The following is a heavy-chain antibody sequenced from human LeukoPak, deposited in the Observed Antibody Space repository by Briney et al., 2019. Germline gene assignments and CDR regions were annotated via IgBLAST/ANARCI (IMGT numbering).Heavy chain of an antibody. CDR1: GGSFSGYY. D-gene: IGHD3-3*01. J-gene: IGHJ4*02. Sequence: PSETLSLTCAVYGGSFSGYYWSWVRQAPGKGLEWVSAISGSGGSTYYADSVKGRFTISRDNSKNTLYLQMNSLRAEDTAVYYCAKTPGRFLEWLFDYWGQGTLVTVSS. CDR3: AKTPGRFLEWLFDY. CDR2: ISGSGGST. V-gene: IGHV3-23*01.